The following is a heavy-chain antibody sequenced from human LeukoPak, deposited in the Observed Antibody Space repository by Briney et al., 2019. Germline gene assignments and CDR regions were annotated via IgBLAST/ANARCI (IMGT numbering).Heavy chain of an antibody. CDR3: ARDVRGDYIWFDP. J-gene: IGHJ5*02. D-gene: IGHD4-17*01. Sequence: SETLSLTCTVSGGSISSSSYYWGWIRQPPGKGLEWIGSIYYSGSTYYNPSLKSRVTITVDTSENQFSLKLSSVTAADTAVYYCARDVRGDYIWFDPWGQGTLVTVSS. CDR1: GGSISSSSYY. V-gene: IGHV4-39*07. CDR2: IYYSGST.